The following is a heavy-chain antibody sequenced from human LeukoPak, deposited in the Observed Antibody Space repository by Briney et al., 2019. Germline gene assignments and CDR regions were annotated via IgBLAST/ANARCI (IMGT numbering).Heavy chain of an antibody. CDR3: AGNRNALGDLNLLDP. J-gene: IGHJ5*02. CDR2: IYDTGSS. Sequence: PSETLSLTCTVSSASISGYYWNWIRQSPGKGLEWIAFIYDTGSSNYNPSLRSRVTISVDTSKNQFPLKLKSVTAADTAGYYCAGNRNALGDLNLLDPWGQGTLVTVSS. CDR1: SASISGYY. V-gene: IGHV4-59*01.